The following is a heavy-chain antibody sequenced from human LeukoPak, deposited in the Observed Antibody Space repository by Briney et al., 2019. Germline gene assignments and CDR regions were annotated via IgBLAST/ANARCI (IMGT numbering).Heavy chain of an antibody. CDR2: IFPVFGTA. CDR1: GGTFSSYA. V-gene: IGHV1-69*05. J-gene: IGHJ4*02. D-gene: IGHD3-22*01. CDR3: ASRNLKDSSGPVFDY. Sequence: SVKVSCKASGGTFSSYAISWVRQAPGQGLEWMGGIFPVFGTANYAQKFQGRVTITTDESTSTAYMELSSLRSEDTAVYYCASRNLKDSSGPVFDYWGQGTLVTVSS.